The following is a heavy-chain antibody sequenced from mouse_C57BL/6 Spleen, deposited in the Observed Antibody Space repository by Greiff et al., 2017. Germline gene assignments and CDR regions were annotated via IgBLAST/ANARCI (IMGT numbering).Heavy chain of an antibody. CDR3: ARRSETAQAPYFDY. V-gene: IGHV5-6*02. D-gene: IGHD3-2*02. Sequence: EVKLVESGGDLVKPGGSLKLSCAASGFTFSSYGMSWVRQTPDKRLEWVATISSGGSYTYYPDSVKGRFTISRDNAKNTLYLQMSSLKSEDTAMYYCARRSETAQAPYFDYWGQGTTLTVSS. CDR2: ISSGGSYT. CDR1: GFTFSSYG. J-gene: IGHJ2*01.